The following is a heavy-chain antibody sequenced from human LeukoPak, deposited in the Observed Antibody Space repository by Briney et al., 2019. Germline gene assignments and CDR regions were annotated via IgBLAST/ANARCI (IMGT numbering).Heavy chain of an antibody. V-gene: IGHV3-7*03. CDR3: ARGGGLDV. J-gene: IGHJ6*02. Sequence: GGSLRLSCAASGFTFSSYWMNWARQAPGKGLEWVASVNHNGNVNYYVDSVKGRFTISRDNAKNSLYLQMSNLRAEDTAVYFCARGGGLDVWGQGATVTVSS. D-gene: IGHD3-16*01. CDR1: GFTFSSYW. CDR2: VNHNGNVN.